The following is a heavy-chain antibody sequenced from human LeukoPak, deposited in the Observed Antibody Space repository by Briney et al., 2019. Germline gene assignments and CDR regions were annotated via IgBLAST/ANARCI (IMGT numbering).Heavy chain of an antibody. Sequence: PSETLSLTCTVSGGSISSGSYCWSWLRPPAGQGLEGVGRIYTSGSTNYTPSLESRITVSVDTSKHQFSLKLSSVTAADAAVYYCARAPYSLIQLSLVGGVFDISGQGTIVPVSS. CDR1: GGSISSGSYC. J-gene: IGHJ3*02. V-gene: IGHV4-61*02. D-gene: IGHD1-1*01. CDR2: IYTSGST. CDR3: ARAPYSLIQLSLVGGVFDI.